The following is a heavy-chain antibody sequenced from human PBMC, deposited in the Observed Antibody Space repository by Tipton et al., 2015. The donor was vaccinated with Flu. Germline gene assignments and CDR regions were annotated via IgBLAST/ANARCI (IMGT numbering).Heavy chain of an antibody. V-gene: IGHV4-39*01. CDR3: ARLSYYDVDLKNFYFDY. CDR1: SGSIGSTNYF. CDR2: IYPSGTT. J-gene: IGHJ4*02. Sequence: LRLSCTVSSGSIGSTNYFCAWIRQPPGKRLELIGSIYPSGTTYYNPSLKSRVTISVDTPKSQFSLKLRSVTAADTAVYYCARLSYYDVDLKNFYFDYWGQGALVTVSS. D-gene: IGHD3-10*02.